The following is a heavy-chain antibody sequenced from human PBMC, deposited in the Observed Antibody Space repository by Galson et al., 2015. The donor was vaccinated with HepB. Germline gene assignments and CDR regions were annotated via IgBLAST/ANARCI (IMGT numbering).Heavy chain of an antibody. V-gene: IGHV6-1*01. CDR3: ARDRTAVACDI. Sequence: CAISGDSVSSNNAAWKWIRQSPSRGLEWLGMTYYRSKWYFDYAVSVKSRITITPDTSKNQFSLQLNSVTPEDTAVYYCARDRTAVACDIWGQGTMVTVSS. CDR1: GDSVSSNNAA. D-gene: IGHD6-19*01. J-gene: IGHJ3*02. CDR2: TYYRSKWYF.